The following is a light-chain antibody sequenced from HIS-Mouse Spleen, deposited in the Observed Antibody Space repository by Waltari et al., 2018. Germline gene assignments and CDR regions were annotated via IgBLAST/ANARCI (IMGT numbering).Light chain of an antibody. Sequence: NFMLTQPHSVSESPGKTVTISCTGSSGSIASNYVQWHQHRPGSAPTTVIYEDNQRPSGVPDRFSGSIDSSSNSASLTISGLKTEDEADYYCQSYDSSNSWVFGGGTKLTVL. V-gene: IGLV6-57*02. CDR2: EDN. J-gene: IGLJ3*02. CDR3: QSYDSSNSWV. CDR1: SGSIASNY.